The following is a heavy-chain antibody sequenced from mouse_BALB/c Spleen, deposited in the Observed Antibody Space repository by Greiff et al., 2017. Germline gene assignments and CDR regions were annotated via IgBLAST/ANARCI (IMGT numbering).Heavy chain of an antibody. CDR2: INPYNDGT. CDR1: GYTFTSYV. V-gene: IGHV1-14*01. D-gene: IGHD1-1*01. Sequence: VHVKQSGPELVKPGASVKMSCKASGYTFTSYVMHWVKQKPGQGLEWIGYINPYNDGTKYNEKFKGKATLTSDKSSSTAYMELSSLTSEDSAVYYCANYGYAMDYWGQGTSVTVSS. J-gene: IGHJ4*01. CDR3: ANYGYAMDY.